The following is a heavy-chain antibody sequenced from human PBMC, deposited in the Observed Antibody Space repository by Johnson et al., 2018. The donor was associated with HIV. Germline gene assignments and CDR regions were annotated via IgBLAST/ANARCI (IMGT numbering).Heavy chain of an antibody. CDR1: GFTLSTYW. V-gene: IGHV3-7*05. Sequence: VQLVESGGGLVQPGGSLRLSCAASGFTLSTYWMSWVRQAPGKGPEWVASIKQDGSEKYYVDSVKGRFTISRDNAKNSLYLQMNSLRAEDTALYYCAGGRIGAFDIWGQGTMVTVSS. CDR3: AGGRIGAFDI. CDR2: IKQDGSEK. D-gene: IGHD2-15*01. J-gene: IGHJ3*02.